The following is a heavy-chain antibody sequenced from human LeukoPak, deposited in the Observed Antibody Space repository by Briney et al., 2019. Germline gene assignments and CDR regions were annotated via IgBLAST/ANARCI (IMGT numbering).Heavy chain of an antibody. Sequence: ASVKVSCKASGGTFSSYAISWVRQAPGQGLEWMGGIIPIFGTANYAQKLQGRVTMTTDTSTSTAYMELRSLRSDDTAVYYCARDYYDSSGYPYFDYWGQGTPVTVSS. CDR3: ARDYYDSSGYPYFDY. V-gene: IGHV1-69*05. CDR2: IIPIFGTA. J-gene: IGHJ4*02. CDR1: GGTFSSYA. D-gene: IGHD3-22*01.